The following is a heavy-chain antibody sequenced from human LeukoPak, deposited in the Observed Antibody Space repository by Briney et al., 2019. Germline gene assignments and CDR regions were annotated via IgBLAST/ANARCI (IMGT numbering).Heavy chain of an antibody. CDR2: ISGSGGST. CDR1: GFTFSSYA. V-gene: IGHV3-23*01. D-gene: IGHD3/OR15-3a*01. J-gene: IGHJ4*02. CDR3: ANSRTGYSTFDY. Sequence: GGSLRLSCAASGFTFSSYAMSWVRQAPGKGLEWVSAISGSGGSTYYADSVKGRFTNSRDNSKNTLYLQMNSLRAEDTAVYYCANSRTGYSTFDYWGQGTLVTVSS.